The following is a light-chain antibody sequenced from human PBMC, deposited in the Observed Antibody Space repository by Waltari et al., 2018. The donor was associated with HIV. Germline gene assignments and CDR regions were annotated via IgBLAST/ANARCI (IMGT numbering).Light chain of an antibody. Sequence: DVKMTQSPSSLSASVGDRVTITCRARQSISSYLNWYQQKPGKAPKLLIYAASSLQGGVPSRFSGSGSGTDFTLTISSLQPEDSAAYYCQQSYNTPWTFGQGTKVEIK. V-gene: IGKV1-39*01. J-gene: IGKJ1*01. CDR3: QQSYNTPWT. CDR2: AAS. CDR1: QSISSY.